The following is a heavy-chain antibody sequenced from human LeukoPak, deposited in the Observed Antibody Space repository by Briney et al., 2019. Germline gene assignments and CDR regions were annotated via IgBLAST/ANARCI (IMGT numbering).Heavy chain of an antibody. D-gene: IGHD2-8*01. CDR2: ISGNNGNT. V-gene: IGHV1-18*01. CDR1: GYTCTSYG. J-gene: IGHJ6*02. CDR3: ARQGMIYATFYYDYAMDV. Sequence: ASVKVSCKASGYTCTSYGITWIRKTTGHGLERMGRISGNNGNTNYAQNLHGRVTISTDTSTNTAYMMLRSLRCDDTAVYYCARQGMIYATFYYDYAMDVWGQGTTVTVSS.